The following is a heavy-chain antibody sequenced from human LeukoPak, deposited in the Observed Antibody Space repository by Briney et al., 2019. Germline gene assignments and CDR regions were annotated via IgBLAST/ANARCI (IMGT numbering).Heavy chain of an antibody. CDR2: FYYTGST. CDR3: ARHYYGSGGRTDY. CDR1: GGSISSSSYY. V-gene: IGHV4-39*01. Sequence: SETLSLTCTVSGGSISSSSYYWGWIRQPPGEGLEWIGSFYYTGSTYYNPSLKSRVTISVDTSKNQFSLKLSSVTAADTAVYYCARHYYGSGGRTDYWGQGTLVAVSS. D-gene: IGHD3-10*01. J-gene: IGHJ4*02.